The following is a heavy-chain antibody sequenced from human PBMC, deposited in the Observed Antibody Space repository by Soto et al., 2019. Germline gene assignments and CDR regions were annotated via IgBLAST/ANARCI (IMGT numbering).Heavy chain of an antibody. CDR3: VRQGIGNLHGLVDV. V-gene: IGHV4-59*08. CDR2: VYSTGGT. J-gene: IGHJ6*02. D-gene: IGHD1-1*01. Sequence: QVQLQQSGPGLVKPSETLSLTCSVSSGPTSSHNWGWIRQTPGRGLEWIGYVYSTGGTSYNPSLTGRGTLSADTSTTHISLTLTSVTAAATAVYYCVRQGIGNLHGLVDVWGQGTTVRVSS. CDR1: SGPTSSHN.